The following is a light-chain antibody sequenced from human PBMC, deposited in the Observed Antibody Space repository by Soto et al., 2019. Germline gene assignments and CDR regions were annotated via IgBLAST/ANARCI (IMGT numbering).Light chain of an antibody. CDR2: DAS. V-gene: IGKV1-5*01. J-gene: IGKJ2*01. CDR3: QQDTSPYT. CDR1: QSISTW. Sequence: DIQMTQSPSTLSASVGDRVTITCRASQSISTWLAWYQQKPGKAPNLLIYDASSLESGVPSRFSGSGSGTEFTLTISSLQPDDFATYYCQQDTSPYTFGQGTKLEIK.